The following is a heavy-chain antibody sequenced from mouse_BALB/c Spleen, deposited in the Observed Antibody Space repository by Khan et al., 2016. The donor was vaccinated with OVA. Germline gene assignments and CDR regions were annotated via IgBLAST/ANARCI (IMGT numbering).Heavy chain of an antibody. CDR3: ARDGAYYGNDGWFDY. CDR2: INPSSGYT. CDR1: GYTFTSYT. Sequence: QVQLKESGAELARPGASVKMSCKASGYTFTSYTIHWIKQRPGQGLEWIGYINPSSGYTNYNQKLKDKATLTADKSSTTAYMQLSSLTSDDSAVYYCARDGAYYGNDGWFDYWGQGTLVTVSA. V-gene: IGHV1-4*01. J-gene: IGHJ3*01. D-gene: IGHD2-14*01.